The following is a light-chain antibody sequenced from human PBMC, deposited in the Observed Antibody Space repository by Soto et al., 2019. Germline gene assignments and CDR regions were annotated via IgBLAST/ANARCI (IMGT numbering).Light chain of an antibody. J-gene: IGKJ1*01. V-gene: IGKV1-39*01. CDR2: AAS. Sequence: DIQMTQSPSSLSASVGDRVTITCRASQSISNYLNWYQQKPGKAPKLLIYAASSMQSGGPSRFSGSGSETHFTLTISSLQPDDSPTYYCQQSFSPLWTFGQGTKVEV. CDR3: QQSFSPLWT. CDR1: QSISNY.